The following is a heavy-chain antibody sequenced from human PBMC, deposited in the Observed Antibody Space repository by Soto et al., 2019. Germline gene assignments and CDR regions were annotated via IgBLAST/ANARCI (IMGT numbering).Heavy chain of an antibody. CDR2: IYYSGST. V-gene: IGHV4-59*01. CDR3: ARHARDGYITYYYGMDV. D-gene: IGHD5-12*01. CDR1: GGSISSYY. Sequence: SETLSLTCTVSGGSISSYYWSWIRQPPGKGLEWIGYIYYSGSTNYNPSLKSRVTISVDTSKNQFSLKLSSVTAADTAVYYCARHARDGYITYYYGMDVWGQGTTVTVSS. J-gene: IGHJ6*02.